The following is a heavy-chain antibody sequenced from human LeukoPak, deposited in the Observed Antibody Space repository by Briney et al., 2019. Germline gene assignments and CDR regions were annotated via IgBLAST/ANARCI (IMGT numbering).Heavy chain of an antibody. V-gene: IGHV3-15*01. CDR1: GFTFSNAW. J-gene: IGHJ6*02. Sequence: GESLKISCAASGFTFSNAWMSWVRQAPGKGLEWVGRIKSKTDGGTTDYAAPVKGRFTISRDDSKNTLYLQMNSLKTEDTAVYYCTTGGERTAGYYYYGMDVWGQGTTVTVSS. CDR2: IKSKTDGGTT. CDR3: TTGGERTAGYYYYGMDV. D-gene: IGHD1-1*01.